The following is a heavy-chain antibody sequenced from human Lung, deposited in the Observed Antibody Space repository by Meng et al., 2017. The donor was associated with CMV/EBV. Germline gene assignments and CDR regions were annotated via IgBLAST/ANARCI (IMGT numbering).Heavy chain of an antibody. V-gene: IGHV3-48*03. CDR3: ARAGFCNSPTCRSAFDV. J-gene: IGHJ3*01. Sequence: GESLKISCSASGFTFNRYEMHWVRQAPGKGLEWVSNISGSGATIYYADSVKGRFTISRDNAKNLLYVQMNSLRAEDTALYYCARAGFCNSPTCRSAFDVWXRGKXVTV. D-gene: IGHD2-2*01. CDR2: ISGSGATI. CDR1: GFTFNRYE.